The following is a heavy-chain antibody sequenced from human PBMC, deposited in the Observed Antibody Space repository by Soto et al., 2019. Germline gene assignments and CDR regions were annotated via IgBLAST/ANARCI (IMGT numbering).Heavy chain of an antibody. CDR2: IYYSGST. Sequence: SETLSLTCTVSGGSVSSGSYYWSWVRQPPGKGLEWIAYIYYSGSTNYNPSLKSRVTISVDRSKNQFSLKLNSVTAADTAVYYSERATYYYYGMDVWGQGTTVTVSS. CDR3: ERATYYYYGMDV. D-gene: IGHD1-26*01. J-gene: IGHJ6*02. V-gene: IGHV4-61*01. CDR1: GGSVSSGSYY.